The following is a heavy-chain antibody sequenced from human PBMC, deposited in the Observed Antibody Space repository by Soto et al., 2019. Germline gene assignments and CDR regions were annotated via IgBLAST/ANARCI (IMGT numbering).Heavy chain of an antibody. CDR3: ARRVGSWPYYFEF. CDR1: GARVNNFW. J-gene: IGHJ4*02. Sequence: PGESLKISPKGAGARVNNFWMVLVRQMSGKALESVGIIYPGDSETRYSSSFQGQVTISVDNSINTAYLQCNSLKASETAMYYCARRVGSWPYYFEFGGQGTLVTVSS. CDR2: IYPGDSET. V-gene: IGHV5-51*01. D-gene: IGHD6-13*01.